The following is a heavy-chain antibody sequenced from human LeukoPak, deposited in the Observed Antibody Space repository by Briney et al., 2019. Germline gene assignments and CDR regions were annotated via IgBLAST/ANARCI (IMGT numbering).Heavy chain of an antibody. CDR1: GYTFTKYY. CDR3: AREEILTGHFLTASYGPIDY. V-gene: IGHV1-46*01. CDR2: INPRDGST. Sequence: GASVKVSCKTSGYTFTKYYMHWVRQAPGQGLEWMGIINPRDGSTSYAETFQGRVTMTSDTSTNTVHMELRSLRSEDTAIYYCAREEILTGHFLTASYGPIDYWGQGTQATVSS. J-gene: IGHJ4*02. D-gene: IGHD3-9*01.